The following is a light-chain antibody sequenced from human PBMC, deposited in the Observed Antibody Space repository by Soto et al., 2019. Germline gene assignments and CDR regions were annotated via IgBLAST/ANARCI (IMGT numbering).Light chain of an antibody. CDR2: EDT. CDR1: SSDVGGYKL. CDR3: CSYADTFWV. V-gene: IGLV2-23*01. J-gene: IGLJ3*02. Sequence: QSALTQPASVSGSPGQSITISCTGTSSDVGGYKLVSWYQQYPGKAPKLIIYEDTKRPSGVSNRFSGSKSGNTASLTISGLHAEDEADYHCCSYADTFWVFGGGTKLTVL.